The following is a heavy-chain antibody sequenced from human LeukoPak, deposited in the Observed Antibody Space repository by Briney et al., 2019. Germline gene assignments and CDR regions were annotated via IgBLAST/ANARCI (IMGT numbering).Heavy chain of an antibody. Sequence: ASVKVSCKVSGYTLTELSMHWVRQAPGQGLEWMGIINPSGGSTSYAQKFQGRVTMTRDTSTSTVYMELSSLRSEDTAVYYCATTSSGWHYFDYWGQGTLVTVSS. V-gene: IGHV1-46*01. J-gene: IGHJ4*02. D-gene: IGHD6-19*01. CDR2: INPSGGST. CDR1: GYTLTELS. CDR3: ATTSSGWHYFDY.